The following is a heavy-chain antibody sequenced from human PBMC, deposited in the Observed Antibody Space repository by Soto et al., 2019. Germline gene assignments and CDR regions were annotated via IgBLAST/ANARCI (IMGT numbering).Heavy chain of an antibody. D-gene: IGHD4-4*01. J-gene: IGHJ4*02. V-gene: IGHV3-72*01. CDR2: SRDKAQGYSI. CDR3: AGWGGHDYNY. CDR1: GFTLSDHY. Sequence: PGGSLRLSCAGSGFTLSDHYIDWVRQAPGKGLEWVGRSRDKAQGYSITYAASVKGRFTTSRDESKNSVYLQMNSLRADDTAVYFCAGWGGHDYNYWGQGIMVTVSS.